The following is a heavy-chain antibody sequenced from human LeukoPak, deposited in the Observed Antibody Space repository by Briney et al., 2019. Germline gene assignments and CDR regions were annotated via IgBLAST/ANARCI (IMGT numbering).Heavy chain of an antibody. CDR2: INPSGGST. V-gene: IGHV1-46*01. Sequence: GASVKVSCKASGYTFTSYYMHWVRQAPGQGLEWMGIINPSGGSTSYAQKFQGRVTMTRDTSTSTVYMELSSLRSEDTAVYYCATVIIVPVYSSTLDYWGQGTLVTVSS. CDR1: GYTFTSYY. CDR3: ATVIIVPVYSSTLDY. D-gene: IGHD6-13*01. J-gene: IGHJ4*02.